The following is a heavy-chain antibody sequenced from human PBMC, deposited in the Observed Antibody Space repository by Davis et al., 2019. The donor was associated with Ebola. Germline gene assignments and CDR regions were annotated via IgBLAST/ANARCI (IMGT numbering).Heavy chain of an antibody. CDR2: IYTSGST. D-gene: IGHD3-3*01. CDR3: ARDRRGEWFPDY. J-gene: IGHJ4*02. Sequence: PSETLSLTCTVSGGSISSYYWSWIRQPAGKGLEWIGRIYTSGSTNYNPSLKSRVTMSVDTSKNQFSLKLTSVTAEDTALYYCARDRRGEWFPDYWGQGTLVTVSS. CDR1: GGSISSYY. V-gene: IGHV4-4*07.